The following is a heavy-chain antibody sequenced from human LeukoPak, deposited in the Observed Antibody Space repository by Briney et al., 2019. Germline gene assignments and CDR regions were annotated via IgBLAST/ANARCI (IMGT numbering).Heavy chain of an antibody. V-gene: IGHV4-39*07. CDR3: ARAPHFFDTSGSRYYFDY. CDR1: GGSIRSTTYY. CDR2: IYYSGNT. J-gene: IGHJ4*02. Sequence: SDTLSLTCSVSGGSIRSTTYYWGWIRQPPGKGLEWIGRIYYSGNTYYSPSLMSRVTIPVDTSKNQFYVNLSCVTAADTAVYFCARAPHFFDTSGSRYYFDYWGQGALVTVSS. D-gene: IGHD3-22*01.